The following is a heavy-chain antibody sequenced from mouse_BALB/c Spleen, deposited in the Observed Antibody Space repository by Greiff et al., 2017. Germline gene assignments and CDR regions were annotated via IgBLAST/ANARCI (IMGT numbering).Heavy chain of an antibody. J-gene: IGHJ2*01. CDR2: ISSGGSDT. CDR1: GFTFSSYA. V-gene: IGHV5-9-4*01. D-gene: IGHD2-10*01. CDR3: ARLRNPYDGNYDY. Sequence: EVHLVESGGGLVKPGGSLKLSCAASGFTFSSYAMSWVRQSPEKSLEWVAEISSGGSDTYYPDTVTGRFTISRDNAKNTLYMEMSSLRSEDTAMYYCARLRNPYDGNYDYWGQGTTLTVSS.